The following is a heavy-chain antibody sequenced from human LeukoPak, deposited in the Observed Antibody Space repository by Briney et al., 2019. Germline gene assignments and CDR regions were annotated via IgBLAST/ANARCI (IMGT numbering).Heavy chain of an antibody. CDR3: ARARYSSGWYFDY. CDR1: GYTFTGYY. D-gene: IGHD6-19*01. J-gene: IGHJ4*02. Sequence: GASVKVSCKASGYTFTGYYMHWVRQAPGQGLEWMGWINPNSGGTNYAQKFQGRVTKTRDTSISTAYMELSRLRSDDTAVYYCARARYSSGWYFDYWGQGTLVTVSS. CDR2: INPNSGGT. V-gene: IGHV1-2*02.